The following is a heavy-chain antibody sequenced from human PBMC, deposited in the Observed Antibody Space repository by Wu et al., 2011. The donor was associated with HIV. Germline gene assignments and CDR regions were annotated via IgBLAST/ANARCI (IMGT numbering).Heavy chain of an antibody. CDR2: IIPLLGTP. J-gene: IGHJ6*02. CDR1: GGSFKTYA. Sequence: QVQLVQSGPEVKKPGSSVKVSCQASGGSFKTYAVSWVRQAPGQGLEWMGGIIPLLGTPNYAQRFQGRVTMTTDESSRTVFMEWKRLRPEDTGIYYCARGSGESSGSYSDYYGLDVWGRGTTIIVSS. V-gene: IGHV1-69*05. D-gene: IGHD1-26*01. CDR3: ARGSGESSGSYSDYYGLDV.